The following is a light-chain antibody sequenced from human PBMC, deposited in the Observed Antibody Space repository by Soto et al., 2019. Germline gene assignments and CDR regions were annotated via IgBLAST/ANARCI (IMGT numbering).Light chain of an antibody. V-gene: IGKV1-5*03. J-gene: IGKJ1*01. Sequence: IQMTQSPSTLSASVGDRVTFTCRASQTIRTWLAWYQQKPGEAPKLLIYKASTLEVGVPSRFSASGSGTEFTLTINTLQPADFATYYCQQYNSYPWTFGQGTKV. CDR1: QTIRTW. CDR3: QQYNSYPWT. CDR2: KAS.